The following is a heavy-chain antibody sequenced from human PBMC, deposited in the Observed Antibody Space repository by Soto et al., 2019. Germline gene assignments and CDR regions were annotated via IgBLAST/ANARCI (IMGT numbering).Heavy chain of an antibody. CDR1: GFTFSDHY. CDR2: IKNKANSYTT. CDR3: ARVRVGVTTRLFDY. J-gene: IGHJ4*02. V-gene: IGHV3-72*01. D-gene: IGHD6-25*01. Sequence: EVQLVESGGGLVQPGGSLRLSCAASGFTFSDHYMDWVRQAPGKGLEWVGRIKNKANSYTTEYAASVKGRFTIARDDSKNSLDLQMNSLNTEDTAVYYCARVRVGVTTRLFDYWGQGTLVTVSS.